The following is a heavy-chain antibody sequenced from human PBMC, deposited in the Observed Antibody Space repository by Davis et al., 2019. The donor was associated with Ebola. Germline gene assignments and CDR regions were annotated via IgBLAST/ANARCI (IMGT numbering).Heavy chain of an antibody. J-gene: IGHJ5*02. D-gene: IGHD3-10*01. CDR3: TRGALLFFGGSMGPGS. CDR2: ISSSSSYI. CDR1: GFTFTNYG. Sequence: GESLKISCGASGFTFTNYGIHWVRQAPGKGLEWVSSISSSSSYIYYADSVKGRFTISRDNAKNSLYLQMNSLRVEDTAVYYCTRGALLFFGGSMGPGSWGQGTLVAVSS. V-gene: IGHV3-21*01.